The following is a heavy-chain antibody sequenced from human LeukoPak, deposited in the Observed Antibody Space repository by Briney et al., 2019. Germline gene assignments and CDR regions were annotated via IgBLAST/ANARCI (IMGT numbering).Heavy chain of an antibody. CDR3: ARAPYGDYVHFDY. J-gene: IGHJ4*02. D-gene: IGHD4-17*01. Sequence: SETLSLTCTVSGGSISSGGYYWSWIRQHPGKGPEWIGYIYYSGSTYYNPSLKSRVTISVDTSKNQFSLKLSSVTAADTAVYYCARAPYGDYVHFDYWGQGTLVTVSS. CDR1: GGSISSGGYY. V-gene: IGHV4-31*03. CDR2: IYYSGST.